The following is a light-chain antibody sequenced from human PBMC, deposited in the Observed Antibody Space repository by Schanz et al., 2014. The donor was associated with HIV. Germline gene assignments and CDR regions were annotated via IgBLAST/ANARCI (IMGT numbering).Light chain of an antibody. CDR1: QSVRSSY. CDR3: QQYYTSPT. J-gene: IGKJ1*01. V-gene: IGKV3-20*01. CDR2: DAS. Sequence: EIVLTQSPGTLSLSPGQRATLSCRASQSVRSSYLAWYQQKPGQAPRLVIYDASSRATGIPDRFSGSGSGTDFTVTISRLEPEDFAVYYCQQYYTSPTFGQGTKVEIK.